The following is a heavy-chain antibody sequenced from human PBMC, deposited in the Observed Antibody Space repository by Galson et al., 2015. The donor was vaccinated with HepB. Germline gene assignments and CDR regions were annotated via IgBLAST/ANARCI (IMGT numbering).Heavy chain of an antibody. CDR1: GFTFTDYW. J-gene: IGHJ4*02. V-gene: IGHV3-7*03. CDR3: ARADALRTVDS. Sequence: SLRLSCAASGFTFTDYWMSWVRQAPGKGLEWVANINKDGNDKYYVDSVEGRFTVSRDNAKNSLYLQMNSLRVEDTALYYCARADALRTVDSWGQGAIVTVSS. CDR2: INKDGNDK.